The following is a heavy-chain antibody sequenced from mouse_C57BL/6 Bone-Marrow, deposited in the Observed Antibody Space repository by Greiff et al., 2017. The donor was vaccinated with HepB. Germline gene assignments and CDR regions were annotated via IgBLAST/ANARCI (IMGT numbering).Heavy chain of an antibody. CDR3: ARLGYMGRFAY. Sequence: QVQLKESGPELVKPGASVKISCKASGYSFTSYYIHWVKQRPGQGLEWIGWIYPGSGNTKYNEKFKGKATLTADTSSSTAYMQLSSLTSEDSAVYYCARLGYMGRFAYWGQGTLVTVSA. V-gene: IGHV1-66*01. CDR1: GYSFTSYY. J-gene: IGHJ3*01. D-gene: IGHD1-1*02. CDR2: IYPGSGNT.